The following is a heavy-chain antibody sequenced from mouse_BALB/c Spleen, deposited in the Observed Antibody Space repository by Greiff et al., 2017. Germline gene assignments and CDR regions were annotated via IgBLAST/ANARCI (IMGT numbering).Heavy chain of an antibody. V-gene: IGHV1-69*02. CDR3: TRDAFYYAMDY. J-gene: IGHJ4*01. CDR2: IYPSDSYT. CDR1: GYTFTSYW. Sequence: QVQLQQPGAELVRPGASVKLSCKASGYTFTSYWINWVKQRPGQGLEWIGNIYPSDSYTNYNQKFKDKATLTVDKSSSTAYMQLSSPTSEDSAVYYCTRDAFYYAMDYWGQGTSVTVSS.